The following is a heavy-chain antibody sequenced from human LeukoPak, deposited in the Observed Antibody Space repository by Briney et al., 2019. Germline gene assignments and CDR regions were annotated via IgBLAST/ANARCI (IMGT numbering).Heavy chain of an antibody. J-gene: IGHJ4*02. D-gene: IGHD3-16*02. V-gene: IGHV4-59*01. Sequence: SETLSLTCTVSGGSISSYYWSWIRQPSGKGLEWIGYIYYSGSTNYNPSLKSRVTISVDTSKNQFSLKLSSVTAADTAVYYCAGGGRDYDYVWGSYPMIPFDYWGQGTLVTVSS. CDR3: AGGGRDYDYVWGSYPMIPFDY. CDR1: GGSISSYY. CDR2: IYYSGST.